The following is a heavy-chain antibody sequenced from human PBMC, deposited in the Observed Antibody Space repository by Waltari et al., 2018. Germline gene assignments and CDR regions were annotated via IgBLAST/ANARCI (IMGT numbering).Heavy chain of an antibody. Sequence: QVQLQESGPGLVKPSETLSLICIVSGGSISSYYWNWIRQRAGKGLEWIGRIYTSGSTSYNPSLKSRVTMSVDTSKNHVSLRLSSVTAADTAVYYCAGSSNFGIYGLDVWGQGTTVIVSS. CDR2: IYTSGST. CDR1: GGSISSYY. CDR3: AGSSNFGIYGLDV. V-gene: IGHV4-4*07. D-gene: IGHD3-3*01. J-gene: IGHJ6*02.